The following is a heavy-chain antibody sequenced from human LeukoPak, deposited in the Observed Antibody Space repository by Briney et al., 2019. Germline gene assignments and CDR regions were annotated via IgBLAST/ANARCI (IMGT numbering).Heavy chain of an antibody. CDR1: GYSISSGYY. CDR3: ARDKSVAVPFHDAFDI. D-gene: IGHD4-23*01. Sequence: SETLSLTCTVSGYSISSGYYWGWIRQPPGKGLEWIGSIYHSGSTYYNPSLKSRVTISVDTSKNQFSLKLSSVTAADTAVYYCARDKSVAVPFHDAFDIWGQGTMVTVSS. CDR2: IYHSGST. J-gene: IGHJ3*02. V-gene: IGHV4-38-2*02.